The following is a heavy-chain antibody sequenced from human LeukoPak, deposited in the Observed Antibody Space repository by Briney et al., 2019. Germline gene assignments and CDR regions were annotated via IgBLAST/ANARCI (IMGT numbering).Heavy chain of an antibody. CDR3: ARGIAVAVDYYYYYMDV. D-gene: IGHD6-19*01. CDR1: GGSFSGYY. CDR2: ISHGGIT. V-gene: IGHV4-34*01. Sequence: PPETLSLTCVVYGGSFSGYYWSCIRQAPGKGLEWIGEISHGGITKYNPSLTSRVTISVDSSKKQLSLNLTSVTAADTAVYYCARGIAVAVDYYYYYMDVWGKGTTVTVSS. J-gene: IGHJ6*03.